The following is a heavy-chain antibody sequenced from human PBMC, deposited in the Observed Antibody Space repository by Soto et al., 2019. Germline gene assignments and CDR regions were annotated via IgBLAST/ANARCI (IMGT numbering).Heavy chain of an antibody. CDR2: ISYDGSNK. V-gene: IGHV3-30-3*01. D-gene: IGHD2-15*01. CDR3: ARAGFWACSGGSCYSLVY. J-gene: IGHJ4*02. CDR1: GFTFSSYA. Sequence: GGSLRLSCAASGFTFSSYAMHWVRQAPGKGLEWVAVISYDGSNKYYADSVKGRFTISRDNSKNTLYLQMNSLRAEETAVYDCARAGFWACSGGSCYSLVYWGQGTLVTVSS.